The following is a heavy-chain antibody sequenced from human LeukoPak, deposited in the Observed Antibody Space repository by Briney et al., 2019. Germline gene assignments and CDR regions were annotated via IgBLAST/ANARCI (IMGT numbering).Heavy chain of an antibody. D-gene: IGHD3-10*01. J-gene: IGHJ6*02. CDR2: ISAYNGNT. CDR3: ARRGLRYYYGMDV. V-gene: IGHV1-18*01. Sequence: ASVKVSCKASGYTFTSYGISWVRQAPGQGLEWMGWISAYNGNTNYAQKLQGRVTVTTDTSTSTAYMELRSLRSDDTAVYYCARRGLRYYYGMDVWGQGTTVTVSS. CDR1: GYTFTSYG.